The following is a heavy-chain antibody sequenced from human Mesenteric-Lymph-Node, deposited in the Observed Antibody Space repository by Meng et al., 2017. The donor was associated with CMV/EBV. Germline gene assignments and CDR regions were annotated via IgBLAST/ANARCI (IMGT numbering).Heavy chain of an antibody. CDR3: ARDFGVNGNCFDP. D-gene: IGHD3-3*01. CDR2: IYYTGIT. Sequence: TVAGGSLISGGYVWNWIRQRTGKGLEWIGNIYYTGITQYNPSLRSRFIISVDTSKNQFSLKLNSVTAADTAVYYCARDFGVNGNCFDPWGQGTLVTVSS. CDR1: GGSLISGGYV. J-gene: IGHJ5*02. V-gene: IGHV4-31*02.